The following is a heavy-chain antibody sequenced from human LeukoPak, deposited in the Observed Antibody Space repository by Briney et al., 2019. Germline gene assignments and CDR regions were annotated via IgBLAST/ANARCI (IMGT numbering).Heavy chain of an antibody. J-gene: IGHJ4*02. CDR2: IRYDGSKK. CDR1: GFTFSSYG. V-gene: IGHV3-30*02. Sequence: GGSLRLSCAASGFTFSSYGMHWVRQVPGKGLEWVAFIRYDGSKKYYADSVKGQFTISRDNSKNTLYLQMNSLRAEDTAVYYCAKAPRGPSHHHYYGSGSYVWVARFDYWGQGTLVTVSS. CDR3: AKAPRGPSHHHYYGSGSYVWVARFDY. D-gene: IGHD3-10*01.